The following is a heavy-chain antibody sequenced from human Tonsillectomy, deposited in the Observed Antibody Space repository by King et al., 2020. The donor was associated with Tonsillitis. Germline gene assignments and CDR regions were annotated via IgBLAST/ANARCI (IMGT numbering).Heavy chain of an antibody. D-gene: IGHD3/OR15-3a*01. CDR3: ARGAGLADYYYYYMDV. V-gene: IGHV1-46*01. CDR2: INPSGGST. J-gene: IGHJ6*03. CDR1: GYTFTSYY. Sequence: VQLVESGAEVKKPGASVKVSCKASGYTFTSYYINWVRQAPGQGLEWMGIINPSGGSTSYAQKFQGRVTMTRDTSTSTVYMELSSLRSEDTAVYYCARGAGLADYYYYYMDVWGKGTTVTVSS.